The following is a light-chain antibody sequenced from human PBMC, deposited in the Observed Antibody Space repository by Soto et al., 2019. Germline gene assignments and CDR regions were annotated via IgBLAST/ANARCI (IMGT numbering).Light chain of an antibody. Sequence: DIQMTQSPSSLSASVGDRATITCRASQSIRRYLNWYQQKPGTAPKVLIYAASSLQSGVPSRFSGSGSGTDFTLTISSLQPEDFATYYCQETYSDRWTFGQGTKVEIK. CDR1: QSIRRY. CDR3: QETYSDRWT. J-gene: IGKJ1*01. V-gene: IGKV1-39*01. CDR2: AAS.